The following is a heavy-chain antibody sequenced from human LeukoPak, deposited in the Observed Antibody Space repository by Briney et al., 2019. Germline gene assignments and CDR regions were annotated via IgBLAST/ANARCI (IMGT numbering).Heavy chain of an antibody. V-gene: IGHV3-53*01. CDR2: IYSGGST. D-gene: IGHD2-15*01. J-gene: IGHJ6*02. CDR3: AREMGYCSGGSCHEGYYYYYGMDV. Sequence: GGSLRLSCAASGFTFSSYSMNWVRQAPGKGLEWVSVIYSGGSTYYADSVKGRFTISRDNSKNTLYLQMNSLRAEDTAVYYCAREMGYCSGGSCHEGYYYYYGMDVWGQGTTVTVSS. CDR1: GFTFSSYS.